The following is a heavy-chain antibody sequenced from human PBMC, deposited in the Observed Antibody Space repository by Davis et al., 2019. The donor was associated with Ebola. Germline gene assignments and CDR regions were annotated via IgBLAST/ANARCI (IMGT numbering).Heavy chain of an antibody. D-gene: IGHD6-19*01. J-gene: IGHJ3*02. CDR2: INHSGST. CDR3: ARLFTQWYDAFDI. V-gene: IGHV4-34*01. Sequence: SETLSLTCAVYGGSFSGYYWSWIRQPPGKGLEWIGEINHSGSTNYNPSLKSRVTISVDTSKNQFSLKLSSVTAADTAVYYCARLFTQWYDAFDIWGQGTLVTVSS. CDR1: GGSFSGYY.